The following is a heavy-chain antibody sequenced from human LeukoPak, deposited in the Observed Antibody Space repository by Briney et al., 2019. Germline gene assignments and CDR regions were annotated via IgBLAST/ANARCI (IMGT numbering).Heavy chain of an antibody. V-gene: IGHV3-49*04. CDR2: IRSKAFGGTT. D-gene: IGHD1-20*01. CDR1: GFTFCDYA. J-gene: IGHJ4*02. CDR3: TRDIGPVTETTWYFDF. Sequence: GGSLRLSCTASGFTFCDYAMSWVRQAPGKGLEWVGFIRSKAFGGTTEYAASVKGRFTISRDDSKSIAYLQMNSLKTEDTAVYYCTRDIGPVTETTWYFDFWGQGTLVTVSS.